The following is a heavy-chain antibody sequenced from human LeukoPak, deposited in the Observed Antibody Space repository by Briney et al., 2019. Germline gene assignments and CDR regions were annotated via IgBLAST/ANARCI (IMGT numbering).Heavy chain of an antibody. CDR2: IYYSGST. V-gene: IGHV4-59*08. J-gene: IGHJ5*02. CDR3: ARFTGYRSGWRESNWFDP. D-gene: IGHD6-19*01. CDR1: GGSISSYY. Sequence: SETLSLTCTVSGGSISSYYWSWIRQPPGKGLEWIGYIYYSGSTNYNPSLKSRVTISVDTSKNQFSLKLSSVTAADTAVYYCARFTGYRSGWRESNWFDPWGQGTLVTVSS.